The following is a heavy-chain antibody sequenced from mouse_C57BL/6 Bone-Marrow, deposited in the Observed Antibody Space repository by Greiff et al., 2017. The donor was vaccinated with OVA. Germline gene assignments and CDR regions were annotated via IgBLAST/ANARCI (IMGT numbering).Heavy chain of an antibody. D-gene: IGHD2-1*01. V-gene: IGHV14-1*01. CDR2: IDPEDGDT. Sequence: VQLQQSGAELVRPGASVKLSCTASGFNIKDYYMHWVKQRPEQGLEWIGRIDPEDGDTEYAPKFQGKATMTADTSSNTAYLQLSSLTSEDTAVDYCTTRGGNSWFAYWGQGTLVTVSA. CDR3: TTRGGNSWFAY. J-gene: IGHJ3*01. CDR1: GFNIKDYY.